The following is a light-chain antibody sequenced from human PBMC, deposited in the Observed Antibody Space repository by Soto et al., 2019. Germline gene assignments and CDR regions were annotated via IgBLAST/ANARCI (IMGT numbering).Light chain of an antibody. CDR1: SSDIGGYKY. V-gene: IGLV2-14*01. CDR3: SSYTSSGTLVV. Sequence: QSALTQPASVSGSPGQSITISCTGTSSDIGGYKYVSWYQQHPGKAPKLMIFEVSNRPSGVSNRFSGSKSGNTASLTISGLQADEEADYYCSSYTSSGTLVVFGGGTKVTVL. CDR2: EVS. J-gene: IGLJ2*01.